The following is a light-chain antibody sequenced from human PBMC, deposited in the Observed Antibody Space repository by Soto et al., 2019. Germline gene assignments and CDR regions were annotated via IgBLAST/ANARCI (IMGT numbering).Light chain of an antibody. V-gene: IGKV3-11*01. CDR3: QQRRTWPPLT. Sequence: EIVLTQSPATLSLSPGERPTPPSRPIQRFANFLAWYQQKPGQAPRLLIYDASTRATGIPARFSGSGSGTDFALTISSLEPEDFAVYYCQQRRTWPPLTFGGGTKVEIK. CDR2: DAS. J-gene: IGKJ4*01. CDR1: QRFANF.